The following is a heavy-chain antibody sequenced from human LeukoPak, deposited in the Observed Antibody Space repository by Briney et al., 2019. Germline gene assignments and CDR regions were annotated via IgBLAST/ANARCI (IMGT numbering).Heavy chain of an antibody. CDR1: GFTFSDYY. D-gene: IGHD5-24*01. CDR3: ARAAGEMATIRY. CDR2: ISTTSSTR. Sequence: GGSLRLSCAASGFTFSDYYMSWIRQAPGKGLEWLSCISTTSSTRYYADSVKGRFTISRDNAKKSLYLQVNSLRAEDTAVYYCARAAGEMATIRYWGQGTLVTVSS. V-gene: IGHV3-11*04. J-gene: IGHJ4*02.